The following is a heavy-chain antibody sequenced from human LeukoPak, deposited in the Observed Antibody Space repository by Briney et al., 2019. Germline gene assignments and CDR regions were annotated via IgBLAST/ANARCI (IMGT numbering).Heavy chain of an antibody. CDR3: ARSRRYFDWLPPPTVDYGMDV. Sequence: SETLSLTCTVSGGSISSSYYWGWIRQPPGKGLEWIGSIYYSGSTYYNPSLKSRVTISVDTSKNQFSLKLSSVTAADTAVYYCARSRRYFDWLPPPTVDYGMDVWGQGTTVTVSS. CDR1: GGSISSSYY. V-gene: IGHV4-39*01. CDR2: IYYSGST. J-gene: IGHJ6*02. D-gene: IGHD3-9*01.